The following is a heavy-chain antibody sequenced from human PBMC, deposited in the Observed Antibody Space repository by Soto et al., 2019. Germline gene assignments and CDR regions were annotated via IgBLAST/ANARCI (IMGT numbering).Heavy chain of an antibody. CDR1: GFTFSDYS. V-gene: IGHV3-48*02. Sequence: EVQLVESGGGLVQPGGSLRLSCAASGFTFSDYSKNWVRHAPGKGLEWVSDISPTGTIIHYADSVKGRITISRDNDNNSLYLQIINVKDYGTTVYYCVMGFFFNFWSQGTLVIVTS. D-gene: IGHD2-8*01. J-gene: IGHJ4*02. CDR2: ISPTGTII. CDR3: VMGFFFNF.